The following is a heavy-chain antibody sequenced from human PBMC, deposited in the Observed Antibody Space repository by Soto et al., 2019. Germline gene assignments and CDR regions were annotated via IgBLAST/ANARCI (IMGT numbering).Heavy chain of an antibody. CDR2: IYHSGST. D-gene: IGHD5-12*01. J-gene: IGHJ5*02. V-gene: IGHV4-30-2*01. CDR1: GGSISSGGYS. Sequence: PSETLSLTCAVSGGSISSGGYSWSWIRQPPGKGLEWIGYIYHSGSTYYNPSLKSRVTISVDRSKNQFSLKLSPVTAADTAVYYCARDVDAADNWFDPWGQGTLVTVSS. CDR3: ARDVDAADNWFDP.